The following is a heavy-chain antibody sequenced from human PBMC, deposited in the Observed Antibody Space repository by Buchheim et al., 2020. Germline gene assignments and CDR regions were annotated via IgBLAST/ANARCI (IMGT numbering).Heavy chain of an antibody. Sequence: QVQLQESGPGLVEPSGTLSLTCAVSGVSISSSNWWSWVRQPPGEGLEWIGEMHHGGTTNYNPSLESRVTISVDKYQNQLSLKLSSVTAADTAVYYCARGGSHYDILTGYRGRWFDPWGQGTL. J-gene: IGHJ5*02. D-gene: IGHD3-9*01. V-gene: IGHV4-4*02. CDR1: GVSISSSNW. CDR3: ARGGSHYDILTGYRGRWFDP. CDR2: MHHGGTT.